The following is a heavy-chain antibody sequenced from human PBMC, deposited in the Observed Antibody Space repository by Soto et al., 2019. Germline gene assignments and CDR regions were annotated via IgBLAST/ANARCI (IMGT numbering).Heavy chain of an antibody. Sequence: GGSLRLSCGASGFSFSGYWMQWVRQVPERGLVCVARINTDGTSSAYADSVRGRFTVSRDNAENVLYLEMNSLRPEDTGIYYCARDHAGSLKYWGQGTLVTVSS. V-gene: IGHV3-74*03. CDR3: ARDHAGSLKY. D-gene: IGHD3-10*01. CDR1: GFSFSGYW. CDR2: INTDGTSS. J-gene: IGHJ4*02.